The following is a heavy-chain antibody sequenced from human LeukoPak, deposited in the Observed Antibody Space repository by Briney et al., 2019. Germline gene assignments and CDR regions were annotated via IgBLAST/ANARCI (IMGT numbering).Heavy chain of an antibody. V-gene: IGHV3-7*02. CDR3: ADIVVSITS. CDR2: IKQDGSEK. Sequence: GGCLRPSLSPAGSISIRDSMSSGRQAPGKGLKWVANIKQDGSEKYYADSVKGRFTISRDNAKNSLYLQMNSLRADDAAKYYCADIVVSITSWGRGTLVTVSS. J-gene: IGHJ4*02. D-gene: IGHD2-21*01. CDR1: GSISIRDS.